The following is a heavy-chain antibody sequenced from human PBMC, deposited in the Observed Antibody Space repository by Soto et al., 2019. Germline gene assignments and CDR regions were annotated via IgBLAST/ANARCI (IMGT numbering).Heavy chain of an antibody. CDR3: ARGLGSGDY. J-gene: IGHJ4*02. CDR2: INPNGGST. CDR1: GYTLTNFY. D-gene: IGHD6-25*01. Sequence: QVQLVQSGAEVKKPGASVKVSCKASGYTLTNFYIHWVRQAPGQGLEWMGIINPNGGSTNYAHHFQVRGAITRDTSTSTVYMDLRSLRSEDTAVYYCARGLGSGDYCGRGTLVTVSS. V-gene: IGHV1-46*03.